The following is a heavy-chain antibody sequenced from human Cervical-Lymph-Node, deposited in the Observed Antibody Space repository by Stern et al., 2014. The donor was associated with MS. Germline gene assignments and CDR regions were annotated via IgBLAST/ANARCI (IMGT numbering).Heavy chain of an antibody. Sequence: QVQLVQSGAEVKKPGALVKVSCKASGYTFTNYDINWVRQAPGQGLEWMGWMNPNSGNTGYAQKFQGRVTMTRNTSISTAYMELSSLRSEDTAVYYCAREDSSGYYFHYWGQGTPVTVSS. V-gene: IGHV1-8*01. CDR3: AREDSSGYYFHY. CDR2: MNPNSGNT. J-gene: IGHJ4*02. CDR1: GYTFTNYD. D-gene: IGHD3-22*01.